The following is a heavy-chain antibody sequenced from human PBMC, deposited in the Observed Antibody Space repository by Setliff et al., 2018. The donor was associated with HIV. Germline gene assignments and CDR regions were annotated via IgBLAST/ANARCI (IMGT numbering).Heavy chain of an antibody. CDR1: GGSIRSYY. V-gene: IGHV4-59*01. CDR3: ARGGAGYPAKGRAMDV. D-gene: IGHD1-26*01. Sequence: PSETLSLTCTVSGGSIRSYYWNWIRQPPGKGLESIGHIFDSGSAYYNPSLKSRVTISLDTSKNQFSLKLTSVTAADTAVYYCARGGAGYPAKGRAMDVWGQGTTVTVSS. CDR2: IFDSGSA. J-gene: IGHJ6*02.